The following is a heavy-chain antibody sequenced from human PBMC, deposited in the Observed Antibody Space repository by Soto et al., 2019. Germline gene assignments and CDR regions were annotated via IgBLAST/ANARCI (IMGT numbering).Heavy chain of an antibody. CDR1: GFTFSSYA. D-gene: IGHD3-3*01. Sequence: EVQLLESGGGLVQPGGSLRLSCAASGFTFSSYAMSWVRQAPGKGLEWVSAISGSGGSTYYADSVKGRFTISRDNSKNTLYLQINSLRAEDTAVYYCAKDRRYYDFWSGFLRFDPWGQGTLVTVSS. CDR3: AKDRRYYDFWSGFLRFDP. CDR2: ISGSGGST. V-gene: IGHV3-23*01. J-gene: IGHJ5*02.